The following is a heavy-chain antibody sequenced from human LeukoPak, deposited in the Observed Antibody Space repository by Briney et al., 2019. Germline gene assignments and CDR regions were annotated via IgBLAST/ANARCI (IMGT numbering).Heavy chain of an antibody. V-gene: IGHV3-33*03. CDR2: VWYDATDG. Sequence: GGSLRLSCAASGFTFNDYGMHWVRQAPGKGLEWVADVWYDATDGHYADSVKGRFTISRDNSKNMLYLQMNSLRVEDTAVYHCAISRDGYLHGLFWGQGALVIVSS. D-gene: IGHD5-24*01. CDR3: AISRDGYLHGLF. CDR1: GFTFNDYG. J-gene: IGHJ4*02.